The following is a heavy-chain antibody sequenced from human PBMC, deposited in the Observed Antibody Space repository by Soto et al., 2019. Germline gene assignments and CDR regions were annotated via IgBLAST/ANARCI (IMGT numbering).Heavy chain of an antibody. V-gene: IGHV4-38-2*02. J-gene: IGHJ4*02. CDR3: ARELSSGYKSYYFDY. CDR1: GYLISSGYY. Sequence: SEPLSLTCSVSGYLISSGYYWGWIRQTPGKGLEWLGSIDYSGRTYYNPSLKSRVSTSVDLSKDQFSLNLRSVTAADTAVYYCARELSSGYKSYYFDYWGKGTLVTV. CDR2: IDYSGRT. D-gene: IGHD3-22*01.